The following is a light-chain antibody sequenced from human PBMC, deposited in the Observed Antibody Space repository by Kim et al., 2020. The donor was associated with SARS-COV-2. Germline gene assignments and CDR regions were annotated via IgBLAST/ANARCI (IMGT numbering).Light chain of an antibody. J-gene: IGLJ2*01. V-gene: IGLV1-44*01. CDR3: AAWDDSLKDVL. CDR1: SSNIGTNS. Sequence: QSVLTQPPSASGTPGQRVTISCSGSSSNIGTNSVNWYQQFPGTAPKFLIHSNNQRPSGVPDRFSGSKSGTSASLAISGLQSEDEADYYCAAWDDSLKDVLFGGGTRLSVL. CDR2: SNN.